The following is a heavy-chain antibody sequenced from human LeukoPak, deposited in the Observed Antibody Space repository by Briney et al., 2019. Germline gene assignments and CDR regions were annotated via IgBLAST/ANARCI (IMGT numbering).Heavy chain of an antibody. CDR1: GYTFTSYY. Sequence: ASVKVSCKASGYTFTSYYMHWVRQAPGQGLEWMGIINPSGGRTSYAQKFQGRVTMTRDTSTSTVYMELSSLRSEDAAVYFCARDMAVNYGSGANPIMGDYWGQGTLVTVSS. CDR3: ARDMAVNYGSGANPIMGDY. D-gene: IGHD3-10*01. CDR2: INPSGGRT. J-gene: IGHJ4*02. V-gene: IGHV1-46*01.